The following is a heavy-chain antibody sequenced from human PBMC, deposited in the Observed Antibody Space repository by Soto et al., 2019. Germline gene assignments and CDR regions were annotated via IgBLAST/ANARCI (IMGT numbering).Heavy chain of an antibody. CDR3: ARGGWQPLFDY. V-gene: IGHV4-59*01. CDR2: IYYSGST. Sequence: PSETLSLTCTVSGGSISSYYWSWIRQPPGKGLEWIGYIYYSGSTNYNPSLKSRVTISVDTSKNQFSLKLSSVTAADTAVYYCARGGWQPLFDYWGQGTLVTVSS. CDR1: GGSISSYY. D-gene: IGHD2-15*01. J-gene: IGHJ4*02.